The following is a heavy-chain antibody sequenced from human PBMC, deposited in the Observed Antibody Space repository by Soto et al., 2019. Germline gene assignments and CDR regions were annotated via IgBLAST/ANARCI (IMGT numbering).Heavy chain of an antibody. Sequence: SSVKVSCKASGGTFSSYAISWVRQAPGQGLEWMGGIIPIFGTANYAPKFQGRVTNTADESTSTAYTELSSLRSEDTAVYYCASLGYCSSTSCYEGHWFDPWGQGTLVTVSS. J-gene: IGHJ5*02. V-gene: IGHV1-69*13. CDR2: IIPIFGTA. D-gene: IGHD2-2*01. CDR3: ASLGYCSSTSCYEGHWFDP. CDR1: GGTFSSYA.